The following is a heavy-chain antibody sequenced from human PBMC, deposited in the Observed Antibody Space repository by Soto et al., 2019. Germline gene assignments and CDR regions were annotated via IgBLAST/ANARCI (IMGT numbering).Heavy chain of an antibody. V-gene: IGHV3-21*01. CDR1: GFPFSTYT. CDR3: ARGADYSFDY. D-gene: IGHD1-26*01. CDR2: ISSSSSFI. J-gene: IGHJ4*02. Sequence: GVFMRLSCASSGFPFSTYTMNWVRQATGKGLEWVSSISSSSSFIYYADSVRGRFTISRDNAKSSLYLQMNSLRAEDTAVYYCARGADYSFDYWGQGTLVTVSS.